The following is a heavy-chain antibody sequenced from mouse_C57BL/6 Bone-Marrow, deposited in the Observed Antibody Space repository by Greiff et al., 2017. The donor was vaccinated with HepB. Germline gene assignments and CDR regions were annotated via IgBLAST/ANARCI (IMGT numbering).Heavy chain of an antibody. Sequence: VQLQQPGAELVRPGTSVKLSCKASGYTFTSYWMHWVKQRPGQGLEWIGVIDPSDSYTNYNQKFKGKATLTVDTSTSTAYMQLSSLTSEDSAVYYGASQRHSNYVGRFGDWGQGTLVTVSA. CDR1: GYTFTSYW. V-gene: IGHV1-59*01. CDR3: ASQRHSNYVGRFGD. CDR2: IDPSDSYT. D-gene: IGHD2-5*01. J-gene: IGHJ3*01.